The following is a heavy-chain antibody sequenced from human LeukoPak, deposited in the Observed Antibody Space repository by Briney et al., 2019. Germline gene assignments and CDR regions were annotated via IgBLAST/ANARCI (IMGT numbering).Heavy chain of an antibody. Sequence: HPGGSLRLSCAASGFTVSSNYMSWVRQAPGKGLEWVSVIYSGGSTYYADSVKGRFTISRDNSKNTLYLQMNSLRAEDTAVYYCARDHQRGSGSLRWGGFDPWGQGTLVTVSS. CDR2: IYSGGST. J-gene: IGHJ5*02. CDR1: GFTVSSNY. D-gene: IGHD3-10*01. CDR3: ARDHQRGSGSLRWGGFDP. V-gene: IGHV3-53*01.